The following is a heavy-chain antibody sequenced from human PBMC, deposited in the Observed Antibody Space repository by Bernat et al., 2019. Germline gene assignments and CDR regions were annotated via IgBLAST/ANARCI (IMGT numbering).Heavy chain of an antibody. D-gene: IGHD3-3*01. CDR1: GYTFTGYY. Sequence: QVQLVQSGAEVKKPGASVKVSCKASGYTFTGYYMHWLRQAPGQGLEWMGWINPNSGGTNYAQKFQGWVTMTSDTSISTAYMELSRLRSDDTAVYYCARSGRITIFGVAHSGAFDIWGQGTMVTVSS. J-gene: IGHJ3*02. V-gene: IGHV1-2*04. CDR3: ARSGRITIFGVAHSGAFDI. CDR2: INPNSGGT.